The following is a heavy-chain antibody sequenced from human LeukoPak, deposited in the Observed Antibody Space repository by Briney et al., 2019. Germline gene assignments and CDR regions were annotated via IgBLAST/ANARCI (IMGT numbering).Heavy chain of an antibody. CDR3: ARGFISRGYSYANDAFDI. V-gene: IGHV3-30*04. J-gene: IGHJ3*02. CDR1: GSTFSSYA. D-gene: IGHD5-18*01. CDR2: ISYDGSNK. Sequence: GGSLRLSCAASGSTFSSYAMHWVRQAPGKGLEWVAVISYDGSNKYYADSVKGRFTISRDNSKNTLYLQMNSLRAEDTAVYYCARGFISRGYSYANDAFDIWGQGTMVTVSS.